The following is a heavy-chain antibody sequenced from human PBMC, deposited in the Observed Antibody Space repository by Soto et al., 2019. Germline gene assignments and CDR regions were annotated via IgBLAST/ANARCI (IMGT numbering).Heavy chain of an antibody. CDR2: ISGYSGNA. Sequence: QVQVMQSGAEVKKPGDSVKVSCKTSGYIFSDYGINWVRQAPGQGLEWMGWISGYSGNANLAQQFQGRVTMTTDKATRTAYMELRRLRSDDTAVYYCAKRTSGTTWGDSDYWGQGTLGTVSS. J-gene: IGHJ4*02. D-gene: IGHD4-17*01. V-gene: IGHV1-18*04. CDR1: GYIFSDYG. CDR3: AKRTSGTTWGDSDY.